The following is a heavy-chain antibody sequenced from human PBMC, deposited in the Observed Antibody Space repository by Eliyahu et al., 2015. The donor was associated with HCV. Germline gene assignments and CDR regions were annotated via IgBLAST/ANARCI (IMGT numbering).Heavy chain of an antibody. CDR3: ARDRWYDILTGPRGMDV. CDR2: ISSSSSTI. V-gene: IGHV3-48*01. CDR1: GFTFSSYS. Sequence: EVQLVESGGGLVQPGGSLRLSCAASGFTFSSYSMNWVRQAPGKGLEWVSYISSSSSTIYYADSVKGRFTISRDNAKNSLYLQMNSLRAEDTAVYYCARDRWYDILTGPRGMDVWGQGTTVTVSS. J-gene: IGHJ6*02. D-gene: IGHD3-9*01.